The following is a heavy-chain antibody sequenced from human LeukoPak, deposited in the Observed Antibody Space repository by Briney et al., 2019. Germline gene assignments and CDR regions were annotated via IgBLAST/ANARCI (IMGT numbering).Heavy chain of an antibody. CDR1: GFTVSSNY. V-gene: IGHV3-53*01. CDR2: ISSAGST. D-gene: IGHD1-26*01. Sequence: PGGSLRLSCVVSGFTVSSNYMSWVRQAPGKGLEWVSVISSAGSTYYADSVKGRFTISRDNAKNSLYLQINSLRAEDTAVYYCARDRGSHPTWELSGFDYWGQGTLVTVSS. J-gene: IGHJ4*02. CDR3: ARDRGSHPTWELSGFDY.